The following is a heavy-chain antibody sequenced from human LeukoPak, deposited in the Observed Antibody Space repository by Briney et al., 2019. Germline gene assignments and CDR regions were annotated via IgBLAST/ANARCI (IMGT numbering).Heavy chain of an antibody. CDR1: GYTFTGYY. Sequence: ASVKVSCKASGYTFTGYYMHWVRQAPGQGLEWMGWINPNSGGTNYAQKFQGRVTMTRDTSISTAYMELSRLRSGDTAVYYCVREHSSGYYFDAFDIWGQGTMVTVSS. V-gene: IGHV1-2*02. J-gene: IGHJ3*02. CDR3: VREHSSGYYFDAFDI. D-gene: IGHD3-22*01. CDR2: INPNSGGT.